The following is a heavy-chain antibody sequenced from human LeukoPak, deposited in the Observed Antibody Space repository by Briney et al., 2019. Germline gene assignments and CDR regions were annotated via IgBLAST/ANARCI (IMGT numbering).Heavy chain of an antibody. CDR1: GFTFSSYW. CDR2: IKQDGSEK. D-gene: IGHD3-10*01. V-gene: IGHV3-7*01. J-gene: IGHJ4*02. CDR3: ARDSAITMVRGVILDY. Sequence: PGGSLRLSCAASGFTFSSYWMSWVRQARGKGLEWVANIKQDGSEKYYVDSVKGRFTISRDNAKNSLYLQMNSLRAEDTAVYYCARDSAITMVRGVILDYWGQGTLVTVSS.